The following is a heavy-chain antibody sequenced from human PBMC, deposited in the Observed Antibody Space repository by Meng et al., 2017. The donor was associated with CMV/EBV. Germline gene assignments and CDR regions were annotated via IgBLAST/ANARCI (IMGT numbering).Heavy chain of an antibody. V-gene: IGHV3-23*01. Sequence: GGSLRLSCTASGFTFSNYEMNWVRLPPGKGLEWVSGISGRGDNTHYADSVKGRFTISRDNSRNTLFLQMTSLRAEDTALYYCAKDRGYRTYNGMDVWGQGTTVTVSS. CDR1: GFTFSNYE. D-gene: IGHD3-10*01. J-gene: IGHJ6*02. CDR2: ISGRGDNT. CDR3: AKDRGYRTYNGMDV.